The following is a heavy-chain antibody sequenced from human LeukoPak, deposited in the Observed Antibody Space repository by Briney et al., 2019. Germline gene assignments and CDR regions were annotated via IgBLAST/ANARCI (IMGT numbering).Heavy chain of an antibody. Sequence: GESLQISCKGSGYSFTSYWIGWVRQMPGKGLEWMGTIYPGDSDTRYSPSFQGLVTISADKSVSTAYLQWSSLEASDTAMFYCARQDDYIFDYWGQGTLVTVSS. J-gene: IGHJ4*02. D-gene: IGHD5-24*01. CDR2: IYPGDSDT. CDR3: ARQDDYIFDY. CDR1: GYSFTSYW. V-gene: IGHV5-51*01.